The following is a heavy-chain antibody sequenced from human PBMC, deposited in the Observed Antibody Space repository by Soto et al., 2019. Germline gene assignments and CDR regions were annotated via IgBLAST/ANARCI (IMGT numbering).Heavy chain of an antibody. D-gene: IGHD3-16*02. CDR1: GYIFNDYY. Sequence: QVQLVQSASEVQKPGTSVKVSCKASGYIFNDYYIHWVRQAPGQGPEWMGWISPSSGGTYYAPKFAGRVSLSRDKSISTAYMDLSTLRSCDTGVYYCASGPRKELWFPSVYWGQRNLVTFSS. J-gene: IGHJ4*02. V-gene: IGHV1-2*02. CDR2: ISPSSGGT. CDR3: ASGPRKELWFPSVY.